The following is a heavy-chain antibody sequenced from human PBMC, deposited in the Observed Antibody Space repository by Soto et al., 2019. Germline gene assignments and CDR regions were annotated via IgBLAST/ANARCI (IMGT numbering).Heavy chain of an antibody. CDR1: GFSLSKNGVG. Sequence: QITLKESGPTRVKPTQTLTLTCTFSGFSLSKNGVGLGWLRQPPVKALDRLALIYWDDDKRNSPALKSNVTITKDTTKNQVVLTMTNMDPVDTAIYYCGHRAGLQGNWNGGYFDFWGQGAVVTVSS. J-gene: IGHJ4*02. CDR3: GHRAGLQGNWNGGYFDF. V-gene: IGHV2-5*02. CDR2: IYWDDDK. D-gene: IGHD1-1*01.